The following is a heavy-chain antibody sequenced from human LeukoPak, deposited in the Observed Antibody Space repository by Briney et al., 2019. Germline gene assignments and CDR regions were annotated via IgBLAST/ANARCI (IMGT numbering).Heavy chain of an antibody. Sequence: SGTLSLTCAVSGGSISSSNWWSWVRQPPGKGLEWIGEIYHSGSTNYNPSLKSRVTISVDKSKNQFSLKLSSVTAADTAVYFCVGNGYYALDYWGQGALVTVAS. CDR3: VGNGYYALDY. CDR1: GGSISSSNW. D-gene: IGHD2/OR15-2a*01. V-gene: IGHV4-4*02. CDR2: IYHSGST. J-gene: IGHJ4*02.